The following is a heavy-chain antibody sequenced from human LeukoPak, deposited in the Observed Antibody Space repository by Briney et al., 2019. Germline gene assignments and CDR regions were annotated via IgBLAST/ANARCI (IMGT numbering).Heavy chain of an antibody. J-gene: IGHJ4*02. CDR1: GFTFDSYA. Sequence: GGSLRLSCAASGFTFDSYAMSWVRQAPGKGLEWVSFITGTGGDTYYADSVKGRFTISRDNSKKILFLQMNSLRAEDTAVYYCAKIVEGVAGTSYYFDYWGQGTLVTVSS. CDR2: ITGTGGDT. V-gene: IGHV3-23*01. CDR3: AKIVEGVAGTSYYFDY. D-gene: IGHD6-19*01.